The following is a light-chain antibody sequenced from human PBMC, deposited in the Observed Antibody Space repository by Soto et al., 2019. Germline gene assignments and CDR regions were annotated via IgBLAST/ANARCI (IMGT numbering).Light chain of an antibody. Sequence: DIQMTQSPSTLSASVGDRVTITCRASQSITNRLAWYQQKPGKAPKVLIYDASHLQSGVPSRFSGSGFETEFILTISSLQPDEFATYLRQHYGGLWTFGQGTKVDIK. CDR2: DAS. CDR3: QHYGGLWT. J-gene: IGKJ1*01. CDR1: QSITNR. V-gene: IGKV1-5*01.